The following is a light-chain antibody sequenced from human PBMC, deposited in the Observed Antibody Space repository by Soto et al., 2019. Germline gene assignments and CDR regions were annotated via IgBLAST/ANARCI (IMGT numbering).Light chain of an antibody. CDR3: QQSYSTPT. V-gene: IGKV1-39*01. CDR2: AAS. J-gene: IGKJ1*01. CDR1: QSISSY. Sequence: DIQITQSPSSLSASVGERETNTCRASQSISSYLNWYQQKPGKAPKLLIYAASSLQSGVPSRFSGSGSGTDFTLTISSLQPEDFATYYCQQSYSTPTFGQGTKV.